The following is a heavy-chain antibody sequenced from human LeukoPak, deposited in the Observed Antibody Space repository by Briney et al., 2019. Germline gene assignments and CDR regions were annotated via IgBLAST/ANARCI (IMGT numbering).Heavy chain of an antibody. D-gene: IGHD6-19*01. CDR2: IYSTGTT. CDR1: GGSISSYY. J-gene: IGHJ4*02. Sequence: PSETLSLTCTVSGGSISSYYWSWIRQPAGKGLEWIGRIYSTGTTDSSPSLKSRVTMSVDTSKNQFSLNLRSVTAADTAVYYCARGSSGWYSIDYWGQGILVTVSS. CDR3: ARGSSGWYSIDY. V-gene: IGHV4-4*07.